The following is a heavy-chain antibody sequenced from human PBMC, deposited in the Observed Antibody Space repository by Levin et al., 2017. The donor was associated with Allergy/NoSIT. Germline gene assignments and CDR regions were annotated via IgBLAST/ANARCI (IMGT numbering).Heavy chain of an antibody. CDR3: ARPGAYCGGGSCPFDI. CDR1: GGSISSGNW. D-gene: IGHD2-15*01. Sequence: SETLSLTCTVSGGSISSGNWWSWVRQSPGKGLEWIGEIHLSGSTNYNPSLKSRVTISMDKSKNEVSLRLNSVIAADTAVYYCARPGAYCGGGSCPFDIWGQGTVVGVSS. CDR2: IHLSGST. V-gene: IGHV4-4*02. J-gene: IGHJ3*02.